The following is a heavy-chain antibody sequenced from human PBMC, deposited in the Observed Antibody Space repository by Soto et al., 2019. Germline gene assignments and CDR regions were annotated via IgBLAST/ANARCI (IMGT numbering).Heavy chain of an antibody. CDR3: AGVDRSAWWAFDS. V-gene: IGHV1-18*04. D-gene: IGHD2-15*01. Sequence: QVQLVQSGAEAKKPGASVKVSCETSGYTFRDFGISWVRQAPGQGLEWMGWVSTYNGNTNTAQRFQGRVTFSTHTSTRTAYMELTSLRLDDTAIYYCAGVDRSAWWAFDSWGQGTLVTVSS. CDR1: GYTFRDFG. CDR2: VSTYNGNT. J-gene: IGHJ4*02.